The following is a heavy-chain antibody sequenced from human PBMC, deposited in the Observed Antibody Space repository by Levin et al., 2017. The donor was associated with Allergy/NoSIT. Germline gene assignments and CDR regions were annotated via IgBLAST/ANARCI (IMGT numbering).Heavy chain of an antibody. Sequence: SQTLSLPCTVSGGSISRSYHYWGWIRQPPGKGLDWIGSIYYSGSTNYNPSLKSRVTLSVDTFKNQFSLKLNSVTAADTAVYYCVRAAVAGDSYMDVWGKGTTVTISS. D-gene: IGHD6-19*01. CDR3: VRAAVAGDSYMDV. CDR2: IYYSGST. J-gene: IGHJ6*03. V-gene: IGHV4-39*01. CDR1: GGSISRSYHY.